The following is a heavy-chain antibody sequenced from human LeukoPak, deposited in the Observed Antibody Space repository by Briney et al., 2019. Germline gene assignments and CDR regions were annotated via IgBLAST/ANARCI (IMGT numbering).Heavy chain of an antibody. Sequence: SVKVSCKASGGTFSSYAISWVRQAPGQGLEWMGGIIPIFGTANYAQKFQGRVTITTDESTSTAYMELSSLRSEDTAVYYCARGDYYDSSSPRGQPDYWGQGTLVTVSS. D-gene: IGHD3-22*01. V-gene: IGHV1-69*05. CDR3: ARGDYYDSSSPRGQPDY. CDR2: IIPIFGTA. J-gene: IGHJ4*02. CDR1: GGTFSSYA.